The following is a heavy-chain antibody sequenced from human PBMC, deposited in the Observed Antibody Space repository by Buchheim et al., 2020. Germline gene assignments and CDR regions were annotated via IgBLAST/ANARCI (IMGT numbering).Heavy chain of an antibody. CDR1: GFTFSTYA. J-gene: IGHJ4*02. V-gene: IGHV3-23*01. Sequence: EVQVLESGGGLVQPGGSLRLSCAASGFTFSTYAMSWVRQAPGKGLEWVSAIGASSGNAYYADSVKGRFTISRDNSKNTLHLQMNSLRAGDTAVYYCAKGVGVDGYYDYWGQGTL. CDR3: AKGVGVDGYYDY. D-gene: IGHD3-22*01. CDR2: IGASSGNA.